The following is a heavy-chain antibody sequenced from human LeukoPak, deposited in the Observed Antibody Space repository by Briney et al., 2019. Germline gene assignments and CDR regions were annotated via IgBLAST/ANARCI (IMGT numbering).Heavy chain of an antibody. Sequence: GGSLRLSCAASGFTFSDYYMSSIRQAPGKGLEWVSYISSSGSTIYYADSVKGRFTISRDNAKNSLYLQMNSLRAEDTALYYCAKDIGAGYYYYGMDVWGQGTTVTVSS. CDR2: ISSSGSTI. CDR1: GFTFSDYY. V-gene: IGHV3-11*01. CDR3: AKDIGAGYYYYGMDV. D-gene: IGHD3-10*01. J-gene: IGHJ6*02.